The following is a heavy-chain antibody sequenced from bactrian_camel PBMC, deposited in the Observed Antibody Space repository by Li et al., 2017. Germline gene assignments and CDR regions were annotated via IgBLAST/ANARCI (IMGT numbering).Heavy chain of an antibody. V-gene: IGHV3S54*01. Sequence: HVQLVESGGGSVQAGGSLRLSCVASGNIYSSTYMAWFRQAPGKEREGVARIYRGDSSTYYADSVKGRFTISHDVAKRTLSLQMTNIEADDTATYYCALDVLERGCSPTTVFHRWGQGTQVTVS. J-gene: IGHJ4*01. CDR3: ALDVLERGCSPTTVFHR. CDR1: GNIYSSTY. CDR2: IYRGDSST. D-gene: IGHD8*01.